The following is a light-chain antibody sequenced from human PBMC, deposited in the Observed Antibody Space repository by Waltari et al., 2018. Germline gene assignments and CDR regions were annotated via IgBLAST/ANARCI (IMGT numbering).Light chain of an antibody. J-gene: IGLJ3*02. CDR2: TDN. V-gene: IGLV1-44*01. CDR3: AVWDDSLGGV. Sequence: QSVPTQPPSVSGTPGQRVTISCSGSNSNIGGNFVNWYQQLPGKAPKLRIYTDNQGPSGVPDRFSASKSGTSAALAITGLQSEDEADYYCAVWDDSLGGVFGGGTKLTVL. CDR1: NSNIGGNF.